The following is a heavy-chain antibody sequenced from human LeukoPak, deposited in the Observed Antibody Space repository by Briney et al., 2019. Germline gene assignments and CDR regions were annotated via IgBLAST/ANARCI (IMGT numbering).Heavy chain of an antibody. CDR3: MLGGDYVVDY. CDR1: GFIFSTYE. D-gene: IGHD4-17*01. CDR2: IKSKTDGGTT. J-gene: IGHJ4*02. V-gene: IGHV3-15*01. Sequence: KPGGSLRLSCATSGFIFSTYEMSWVRQAPGKGLEWVGRIKSKTDGGTTDYAAPVKGRFTISRDDSKNTLYLQMNSLKTEDTAVYYCMLGGDYVVDYWGQGTLVTVSS.